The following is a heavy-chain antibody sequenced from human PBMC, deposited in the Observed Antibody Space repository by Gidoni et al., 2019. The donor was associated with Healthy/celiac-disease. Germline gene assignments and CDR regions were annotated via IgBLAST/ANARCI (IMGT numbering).Heavy chain of an antibody. D-gene: IGHD1-1*01. V-gene: IGHV3-23*01. CDR1: GFTFSTYA. J-gene: IGHJ6*02. Sequence: EVQLLESGGGLVQPGGSLILSCAASGFTFSTYASSWVRQAPGKGLEWVSAISGSGGSTYYADSVKGRFTISRDNSKNTLYLQMNSLRAEDTAVYYCAKDLRRTGRNPLYYYYYGMDVWGQGTTVTVSS. CDR2: ISGSGGST. CDR3: AKDLRRTGRNPLYYYYYGMDV.